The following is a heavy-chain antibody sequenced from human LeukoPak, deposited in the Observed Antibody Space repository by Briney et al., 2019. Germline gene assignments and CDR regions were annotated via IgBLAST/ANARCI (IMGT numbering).Heavy chain of an antibody. J-gene: IGHJ3*01. CDR2: IRQDGSEK. D-gene: IGHD2-8*02. V-gene: IGHV3-7*04. CDR1: GFTFSSYW. CDR3: ARSPSKSGVGAFDF. Sequence: QPGGSLRLSCAASGFTFSSYWMSWVRQAPGKGLEWVGNIRQDGSEKKYVDSVKGRFTISRDNAKNSLYLQMNSLRAEDTAVYFCARSPSKSGVGAFDFWGQGTMVMVSS.